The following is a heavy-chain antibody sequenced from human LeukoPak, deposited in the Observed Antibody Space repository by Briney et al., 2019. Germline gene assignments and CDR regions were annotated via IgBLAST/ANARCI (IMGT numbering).Heavy chain of an antibody. V-gene: IGHV4-39*07. D-gene: IGHD3-22*01. CDR3: ARHFRYDRNGYSRDVFDL. CDR1: GGSISSSGYY. Sequence: SETLSLTCTVSGGSISSSGYYWGWIRQPPVKGLEWIGSIYYSGSTYYNPSLKSRVTISVDTSKNQFSLKLSSVTAADTAVYYCARHFRYDRNGYSRDVFDLWGQGTLVTVSS. CDR2: IYYSGST. J-gene: IGHJ3*01.